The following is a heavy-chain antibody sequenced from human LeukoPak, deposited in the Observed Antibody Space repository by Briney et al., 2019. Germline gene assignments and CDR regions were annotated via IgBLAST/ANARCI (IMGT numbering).Heavy chain of an antibody. CDR3: ASDRKDNWNYIT. D-gene: IGHD1-7*01. Sequence: ASVKVSCKASGGTFSSYAISWVRQAPGQGLEWIGGIIPIFGTANCAQKFQGRVTITTDESTSTAYMELSSLRSEDTAVYYCASDRKDNWNYITWGQGTLVTVSS. CDR2: IIPIFGTA. J-gene: IGHJ5*02. CDR1: GGTFSSYA. V-gene: IGHV1-69*05.